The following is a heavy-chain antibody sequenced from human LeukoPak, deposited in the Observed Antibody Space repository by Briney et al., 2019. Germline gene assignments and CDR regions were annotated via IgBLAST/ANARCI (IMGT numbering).Heavy chain of an antibody. J-gene: IGHJ4*02. CDR3: AKGNPFYDY. V-gene: IGHV4-39*07. CDR1: GGSISSSSYY. CDR2: IYYSGST. Sequence: SETLSLTCTVSGGSISSSSYYWGWIRQPPGKGLEWIGSIYYSGSTYYSPSLKSRVIISLDTSENQFSLTLSSVTAADTAVYYCAKGNPFYDYWGQGTLVTVSS. D-gene: IGHD5/OR15-5a*01.